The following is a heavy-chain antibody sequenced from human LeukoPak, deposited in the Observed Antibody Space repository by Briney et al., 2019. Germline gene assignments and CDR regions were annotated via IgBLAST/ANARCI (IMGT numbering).Heavy chain of an antibody. CDR1: GFTFSSYS. J-gene: IGHJ4*02. CDR2: ISSTNTI. Sequence: GGSLRLSCAASGFTFSSYSMNWVSQAPGKGLEWVSYISSTNTIYYADSVKGRFTISRDNAKNSLYLQMNSLRAEDTAMYYCARGSGGVGASLPYWGQGALVTVSS. V-gene: IGHV3-48*01. D-gene: IGHD1-26*01. CDR3: ARGSGGVGASLPY.